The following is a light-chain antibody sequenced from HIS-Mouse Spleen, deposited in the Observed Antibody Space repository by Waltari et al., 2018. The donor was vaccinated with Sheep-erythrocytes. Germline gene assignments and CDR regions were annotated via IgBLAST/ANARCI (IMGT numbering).Light chain of an antibody. CDR2: DVS. CDR3: CSYAGSYNHV. V-gene: IGLV2-11*01. CDR1: SSAFGGYNS. J-gene: IGLJ1*01. Sequence: QSALTQPRSVSGSPGQSVTIPCTGTSSAFGGYNSFPCYQQHPGKAPKLMIYDVSKRPSGVPDRFSGSKSGNTASLTISGLQAEDEADYYCCSYAGSYNHVFATGTKVTVL.